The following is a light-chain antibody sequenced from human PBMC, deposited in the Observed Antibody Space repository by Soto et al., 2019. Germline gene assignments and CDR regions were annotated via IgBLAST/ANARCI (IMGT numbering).Light chain of an antibody. Sequence: EIVMTQSPVTLSVSPGERATLSCRASQSVSSNLAWYQQRPGQAPRLLIYSASTRATGIPARFSGSGSGTDFSLTISSIQSEDFAVYHCQQYNNWPRTFGQGTKVDIK. CDR3: QQYNNWPRT. CDR2: SAS. V-gene: IGKV3-15*01. CDR1: QSVSSN. J-gene: IGKJ1*01.